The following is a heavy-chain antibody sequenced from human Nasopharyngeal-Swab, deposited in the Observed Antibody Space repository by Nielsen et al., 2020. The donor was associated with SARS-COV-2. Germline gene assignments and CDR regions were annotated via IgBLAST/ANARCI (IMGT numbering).Heavy chain of an antibody. CDR3: ADPPFSEY. V-gene: IGHV3-74*01. CDR1: GFTFSRYW. Sequence: GGSLRLSCAASGFTFSRYWMHWVRQVPGKGLVWVSRIDTDGSTTDHADSVKGRFTISRDNSKSTLYLQMNSLRADDTALYYCADPPFSEYWGQGTLVTVSS. J-gene: IGHJ4*02. CDR2: IDTDGSTT.